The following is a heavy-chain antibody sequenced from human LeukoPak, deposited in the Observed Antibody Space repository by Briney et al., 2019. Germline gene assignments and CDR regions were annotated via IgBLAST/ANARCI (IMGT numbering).Heavy chain of an antibody. D-gene: IGHD3-3*01. J-gene: IGHJ4*02. CDR2: ISWNSVGI. Sequence: GGSLRLSCAASGFTFDDYAMYWVRQAPGKGLEWVSGISWNSVGIGYADSVRGRFTISRDNARNSLYLQMNSLRAEDTAVYYCAATYYDFWSGYTYYFDYWGQGTLVTVSS. CDR3: AATYYDFWSGYTYYFDY. CDR1: GFTFDDYA. V-gene: IGHV3-9*01.